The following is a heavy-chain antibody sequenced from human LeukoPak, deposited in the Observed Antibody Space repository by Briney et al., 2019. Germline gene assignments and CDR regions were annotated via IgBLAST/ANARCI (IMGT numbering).Heavy chain of an antibody. CDR2: ISRSGGST. CDR3: AKRGLKLAAFEI. V-gene: IGHV3-23*01. Sequence: GGSLRLSCAASGFTFSSYAMSWVRQAPGKGLEWVSAISRSGGSTYYADSVKGRFTISRDNSKNTLYLQMNSLRPEDTAVYLGAKRGLKLAAFEIWGQETRVSVSS. CDR1: GFTFSSYA. D-gene: IGHD1-1*01. J-gene: IGHJ3*02.